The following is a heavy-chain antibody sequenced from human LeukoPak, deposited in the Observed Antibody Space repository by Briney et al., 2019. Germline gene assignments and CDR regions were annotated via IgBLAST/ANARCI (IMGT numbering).Heavy chain of an antibody. CDR2: IYYSGST. J-gene: IGHJ5*02. V-gene: IGHV4-39*07. CDR1: GGSISSSSYY. Sequence: SETLSLTCTVSGGSISSSSYYWGWIRQPPGKGLEWIGSIYYSGSTYYNPSLKSRVTISVDTSKNQFSLKLSSVTAADTAVYYCARSPVTAMVPNWFDPWGQGTLVTVSS. D-gene: IGHD5-18*01. CDR3: ARSPVTAMVPNWFDP.